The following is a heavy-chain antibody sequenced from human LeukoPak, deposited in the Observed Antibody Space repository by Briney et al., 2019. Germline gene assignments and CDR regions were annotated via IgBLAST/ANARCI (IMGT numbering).Heavy chain of an antibody. CDR3: ARGLAAAASYYYYYYYMDV. J-gene: IGHJ6*03. V-gene: IGHV4-4*07. Sequence: SETLSLTCTVSGGSISSYYWSWIRQPAGKGLEWIGRIYTSGSTNYNPPLKSRVTMSVDTSKNQFSLKLSSVTAADTAVYYCARGLAAAASYYYYYYYMDVWGKGTTVTVSS. D-gene: IGHD6-13*01. CDR2: IYTSGST. CDR1: GGSISSYY.